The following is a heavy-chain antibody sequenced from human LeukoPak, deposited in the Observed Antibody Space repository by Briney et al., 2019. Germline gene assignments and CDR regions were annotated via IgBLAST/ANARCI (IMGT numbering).Heavy chain of an antibody. J-gene: IGHJ4*02. Sequence: SETLSLTCTVSGGSISNSYWSWVRQPPGKGLEWIGHIYSSGSTTYSPSLKSRVTMSVDTSKNQFSLKLTPVTAADTAVYYCARHRSDGTYPLDYWGQGALVTVSS. CDR2: IYSSGST. CDR1: GGSISNSY. D-gene: IGHD1-26*01. CDR3: ARHRSDGTYPLDY. V-gene: IGHV4-59*08.